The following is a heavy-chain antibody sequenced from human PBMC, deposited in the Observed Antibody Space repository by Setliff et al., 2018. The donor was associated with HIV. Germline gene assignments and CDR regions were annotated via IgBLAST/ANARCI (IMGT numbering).Heavy chain of an antibody. Sequence: SETLSLTCTVSGGSISGYYWSWIQQPPGKGLEWIGYITYSGSTKYNPSLKSRVTISIDTSKNQFSLKLSSVTPADTAVYYCASHAPYTSSWNAAAFDIWGQGTMVTVSS. CDR1: GGSISGYY. CDR3: ASHAPYTSSWNAAAFDI. D-gene: IGHD6-13*01. J-gene: IGHJ3*02. CDR2: ITYSGST. V-gene: IGHV4-59*01.